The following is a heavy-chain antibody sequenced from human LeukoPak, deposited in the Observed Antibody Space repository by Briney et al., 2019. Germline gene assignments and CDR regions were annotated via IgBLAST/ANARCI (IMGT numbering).Heavy chain of an antibody. D-gene: IGHD2-21*02. CDR3: AKENRPYCGGDCYSSY. J-gene: IGHJ4*02. CDR1: GFTFSSYG. CDR2: IWYDGSNK. Sequence: GRSLRLSCAASGFTFSSYGMHWVRQAPGKGLEWVAVIWYDGSNKYYADSVKSRFTISRDNSKNTLYLQMNSLRAEDTAEYYCAKENRPYCGGDCYSSYWGQGTLVTVSS. V-gene: IGHV3-33*06.